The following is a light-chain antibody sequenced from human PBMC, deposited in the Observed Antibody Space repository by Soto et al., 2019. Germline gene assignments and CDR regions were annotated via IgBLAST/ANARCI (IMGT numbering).Light chain of an antibody. CDR2: EVS. V-gene: IGLV2-14*03. Sequence: QSALTQPASVSGSPGQAITISCTGTSSDVGSYDYVSWYQQNHDKAPKLMIYEVSNRPSGVSNHFSGSKSVNTATLTTSGLQSEDEADNYCSSYARSSTRVFGTGTKLTAL. J-gene: IGLJ1*01. CDR3: SSYARSSTRV. CDR1: SSDVGSYDY.